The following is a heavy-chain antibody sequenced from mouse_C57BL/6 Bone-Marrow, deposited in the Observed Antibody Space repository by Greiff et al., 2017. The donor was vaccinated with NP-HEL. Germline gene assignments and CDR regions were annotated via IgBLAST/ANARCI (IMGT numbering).Heavy chain of an antibody. CDR3: ARKGVGSAWFAY. V-gene: IGHV1-47*01. Sequence: VHLVESGAELVKPGASVKMSCKASGYTFTTYPIEWMKQNHGKSLEWIGNFHPYNDDTKYNEKFKGKATLTVEKSSSTVYLELSRLTSADSAVYYCARKGVGSAWFAYWGQGTLVTVSA. CDR2: FHPYNDDT. D-gene: IGHD3-1*01. CDR1: GYTFTTYP. J-gene: IGHJ3*01.